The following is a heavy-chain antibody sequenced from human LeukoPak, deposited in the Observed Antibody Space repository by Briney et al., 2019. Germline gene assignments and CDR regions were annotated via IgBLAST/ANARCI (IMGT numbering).Heavy chain of an antibody. D-gene: IGHD3-16*02. CDR3: ARERAFGGVIGN. V-gene: IGHV4-59*01. Sequence: SETLSLTCTVSGGSISSYYWSWIRQPPGKGLEWIGYIYYSGSTNYNPSLKSRVTISVDTSKNQFFLKLSSVTAADTAVYYCARERAFGGVIGNWGQGTLVTVSS. CDR2: IYYSGST. J-gene: IGHJ4*02. CDR1: GGSISSYY.